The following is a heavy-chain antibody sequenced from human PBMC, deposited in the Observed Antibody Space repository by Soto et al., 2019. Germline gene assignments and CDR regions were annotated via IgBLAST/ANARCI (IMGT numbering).Heavy chain of an antibody. D-gene: IGHD3-22*01. J-gene: IGHJ1*01. Sequence: PSETLSLTCTVSGGSISSGGYYWSWIRQHPGKGLEWIGYTYYSGSTYYNPSLKSRVTISVDTSKNQFSLKLSSVTAADTAVYYCARAGYYYDSSGYQPYFQHWGQGTLVTVSS. V-gene: IGHV4-31*03. CDR2: TYYSGST. CDR1: GGSISSGGYY. CDR3: ARAGYYYDSSGYQPYFQH.